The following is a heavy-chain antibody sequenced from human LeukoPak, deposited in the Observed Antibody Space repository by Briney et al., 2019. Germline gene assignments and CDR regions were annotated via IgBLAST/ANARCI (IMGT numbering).Heavy chain of an antibody. V-gene: IGHV4-39*01. Sequence: PSETLSLTCTVSGGSISSSSYYWGWIRQPPGKGLEWIGSIYYSGSTYCNPSLKSRVTISVDTSKNQFSLKLSSVTAADTAVYYCARRRDSGSFVWGQGTLVTVSS. D-gene: IGHD1-26*01. J-gene: IGHJ4*02. CDR3: ARRRDSGSFV. CDR1: GGSISSSSYY. CDR2: IYYSGST.